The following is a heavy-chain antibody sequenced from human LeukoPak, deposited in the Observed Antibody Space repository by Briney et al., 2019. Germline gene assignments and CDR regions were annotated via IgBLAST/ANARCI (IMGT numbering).Heavy chain of an antibody. CDR3: ARMSYYYGMDV. Sequence: SETLSLTCTVSGGSISSYYWSWIRQPPGKGLEWIGYIYYSGSTDYNPSLKSRVTISVGTSKNQFSLKLSSVTAADTAVYYCARMSYYYGMDVWGKGTTVTVSS. CDR2: IYYSGST. CDR1: GGSISSYY. V-gene: IGHV4-59*01. J-gene: IGHJ6*04.